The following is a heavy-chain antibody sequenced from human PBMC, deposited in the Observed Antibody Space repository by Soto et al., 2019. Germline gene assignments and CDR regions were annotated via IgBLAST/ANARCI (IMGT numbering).Heavy chain of an antibody. Sequence: QVPLVQSGAEVKKPGASVKVSCKASGYTFTSYAMHWVRQAPGQRLEWMGWINAGNGNTKYSQKFQGRVTITRDTSASTAYMELSSLRSEDTAVYYCARSSLDYIWGSYRLGAFDIWGQGTMVTVSS. V-gene: IGHV1-3*01. CDR2: INAGNGNT. D-gene: IGHD3-16*02. CDR1: GYTFTSYA. J-gene: IGHJ3*02. CDR3: ARSSLDYIWGSYRLGAFDI.